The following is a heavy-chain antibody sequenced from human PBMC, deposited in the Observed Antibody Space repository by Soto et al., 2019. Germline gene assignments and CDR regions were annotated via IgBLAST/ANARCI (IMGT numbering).Heavy chain of an antibody. J-gene: IGHJ6*02. CDR3: LQDMDV. Sequence: GGSLRLSCAASGFTFSSYAMSWVRQAPGKGLEWVSAISGSGGSTYYADSVKGRFTISRDNAENSLFLQMNSLRAEDTAIYYCLQDMDVWGQGTTVTVSS. CDR2: ISGSGGST. V-gene: IGHV3-23*01. CDR1: GFTFSSYA.